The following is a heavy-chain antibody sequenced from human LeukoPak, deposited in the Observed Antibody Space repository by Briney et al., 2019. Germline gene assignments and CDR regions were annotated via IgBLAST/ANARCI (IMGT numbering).Heavy chain of an antibody. V-gene: IGHV4-59*08. J-gene: IGHJ1*01. Sequence: SETLSLTCTVSGGSISIYYWSWVRQPPGGGLEWIGYVDQSGSTNCSPSLKSLVTISVDTAKNQFSLKVTSVTAADTAVYYCARAGIAAAGTIRGVKYFQHWGQGTLVTVSS. CDR1: GGSISIYY. D-gene: IGHD6-13*01. CDR3: ARAGIAAAGTIRGVKYFQH. CDR2: VDQSGST.